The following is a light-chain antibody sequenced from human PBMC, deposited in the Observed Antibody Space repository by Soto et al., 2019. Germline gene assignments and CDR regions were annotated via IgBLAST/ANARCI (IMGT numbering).Light chain of an antibody. J-gene: IGKJ2*01. Sequence: DIQMTQSPSTLSASVGDRVTITCRASQSISSSWLAWYQQKPGKAPNLLINKASTLETGVPSRFSGSGSGTEFTLTITSLQPDDFATYYCEQSNSYPYTFGQGTNLEMK. CDR3: EQSNSYPYT. CDR2: KAS. V-gene: IGKV1-5*03. CDR1: QSISSSW.